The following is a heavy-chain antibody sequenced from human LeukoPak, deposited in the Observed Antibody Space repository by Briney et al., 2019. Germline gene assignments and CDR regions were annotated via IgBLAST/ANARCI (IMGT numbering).Heavy chain of an antibody. CDR2: IYYSGST. CDR3: ARDSGDFWSGYPLGYFDY. V-gene: IGHV4-59*01. J-gene: IGHJ4*02. Sequence: PSETLSLTCTVSGGSISSYYWSWIRQPPGKGLEWIGYIYYSGSTNYNPSLKSRVTISVDTSKNQFSLKLSSVTAADTAVYYCARDSGDFWSGYPLGYFDYWGQGTLVTVSS. CDR1: GGSISSYY. D-gene: IGHD3-3*01.